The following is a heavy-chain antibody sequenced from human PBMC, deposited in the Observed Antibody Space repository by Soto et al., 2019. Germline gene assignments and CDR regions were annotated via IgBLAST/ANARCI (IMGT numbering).Heavy chain of an antibody. CDR2: IYSGGST. V-gene: IGHV3-53*04. J-gene: IGHJ3*02. Sequence: QSGGSLRLSCAASGFTVSSNYMSWVRQAPGKGLEWVSVIYSGGSTYYADSVKGRFTISRHNSKNTLYLQMNSLRAEDTAVYYCARAYGDYDVAAFDIWGQGTMVTVSS. D-gene: IGHD4-17*01. CDR3: ARAYGDYDVAAFDI. CDR1: GFTVSSNY.